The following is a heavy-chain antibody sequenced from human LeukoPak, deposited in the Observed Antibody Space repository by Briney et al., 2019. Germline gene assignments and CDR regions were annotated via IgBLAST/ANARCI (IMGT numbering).Heavy chain of an antibody. V-gene: IGHV3-43*02. CDR1: GFSFDDYA. D-gene: IGHD4-23*01. J-gene: IGHJ4*02. CDR2: ISGDGGST. CDR3: GRVLLRWQTPGDY. Sequence: PGGSLRLSCAASGFSFDDYAMHWVRQAPGKGLEWVSFISGDGGSTYYADSVKGRFTISRDNSKNSLYLQMNSLRAADTALYYCGRVLLRWQTPGDYWGQGTLVTVSS.